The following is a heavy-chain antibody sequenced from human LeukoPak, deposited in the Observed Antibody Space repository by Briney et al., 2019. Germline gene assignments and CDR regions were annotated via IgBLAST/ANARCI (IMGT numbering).Heavy chain of an antibody. CDR2: IKSGGGGT. J-gene: IGHJ4*02. V-gene: IGHV1-46*01. CDR3: ARDSNWAFDS. Sequence: ASVKVSCKASGYRFSSNHMHWVRQAPGQGLEWMAIIKSGGGGTTYAQKFQGRIAVTRDTTTTTFYMNLNNLRLEDTAVYYCARDSNWAFDSWGQGTLVTVSS. D-gene: IGHD1-1*01. CDR1: GYRFSSNH.